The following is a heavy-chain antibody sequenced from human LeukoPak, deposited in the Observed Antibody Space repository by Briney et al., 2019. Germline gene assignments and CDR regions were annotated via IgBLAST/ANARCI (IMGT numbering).Heavy chain of an antibody. J-gene: IGHJ4*02. V-gene: IGHV1-18*01. CDR3: ARERSGWFFSN. D-gene: IGHD6-19*01. CDR2: INPYNGNT. CDR1: GYSFTSYG. Sequence: ASVKVSCKASGYSFTSYGITWVRQAPGQGVEWMGWINPYNGNTNYAQKLQGRVTITTDTSTSTAYMDLRSLRSDDAAVYYCARERSGWFFSNWGQGTLVTVSS.